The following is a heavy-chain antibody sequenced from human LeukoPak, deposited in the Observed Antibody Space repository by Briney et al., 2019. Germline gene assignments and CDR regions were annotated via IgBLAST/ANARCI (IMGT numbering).Heavy chain of an antibody. CDR2: MNPNSGNT. J-gene: IGHJ5*02. CDR1: GYTFTSYD. CDR3: ARAVRGWYNWFDP. V-gene: IGHV1-8*01. Sequence: GASVKVSCKASGYTFTSYDINCGRQATGQGLEWRGWMNPNSGNTGYAQKFQGRVTMTRNTSISTAYMELSSLRSEDTAVYYCARAVRGWYNWFDPWGQGTLVTVSS. D-gene: IGHD6-19*01.